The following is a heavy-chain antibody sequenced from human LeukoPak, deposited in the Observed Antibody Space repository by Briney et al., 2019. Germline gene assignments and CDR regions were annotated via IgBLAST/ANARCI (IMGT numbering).Heavy chain of an antibody. J-gene: IGHJ4*02. Sequence: SETLSLTCAAYGGSFSGYYWSWIRQPPGKGLEWIREINHSGSTNYNPSLKSRVTISVDTSKNQFSLKLSSVTAADTAVYYCARGGGAAAGRVHPRYNWGQGTLVTVSS. V-gene: IGHV4-34*01. CDR3: ARGGGAAAGRVHPRYN. CDR2: INHSGST. CDR1: GGSFSGYY. D-gene: IGHD6-13*01.